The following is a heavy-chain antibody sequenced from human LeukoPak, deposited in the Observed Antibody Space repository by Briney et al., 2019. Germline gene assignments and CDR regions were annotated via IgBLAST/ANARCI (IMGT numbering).Heavy chain of an antibody. Sequence: ASVKVSCKASGGTFSSYAISWVRQAPGQGLEWMGRIIPILGIANYAQKFQGRVTITADKSTSTAYMELSSLRSEDTAVYYCARDRGIAAAGTHYYSYGMDVWGQGTTVTVSS. CDR2: IIPILGIA. CDR1: GGTFSSYA. D-gene: IGHD6-13*01. CDR3: ARDRGIAAAGTHYYSYGMDV. J-gene: IGHJ6*02. V-gene: IGHV1-69*04.